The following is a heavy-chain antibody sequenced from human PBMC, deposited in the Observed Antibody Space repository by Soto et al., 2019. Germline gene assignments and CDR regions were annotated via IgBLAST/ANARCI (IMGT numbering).Heavy chain of an antibody. CDR2: IIPIFGTA. CDR1: GGTFSSYA. J-gene: IGHJ6*02. CDR3: AREHYYDSSGYPPRGATSYGMDV. V-gene: IGHV1-69*13. D-gene: IGHD3-22*01. Sequence: ASVKVSCKASGGTFSSYAISWVRQAPGQGLEWMGGIIPIFGTANYAQKFQGRVTITADESTSTAYMELSSLGSEETAVYSCAREHYYDSSGYPPRGATSYGMDVWGQGTTVTVSS.